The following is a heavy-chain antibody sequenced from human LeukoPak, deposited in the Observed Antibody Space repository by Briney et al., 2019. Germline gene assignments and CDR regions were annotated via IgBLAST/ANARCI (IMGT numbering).Heavy chain of an antibody. J-gene: IGHJ4*02. V-gene: IGHV3-33*06. CDR2: IWYDGSNK. Sequence: GGSLRLSCAASGFTFSSYGMHWVRQAPGKGLEWVAVIWYDGSNKYYADSVKGRFTISRDNSKNTLYLQMNSLRAEDTAVYYCAKDPVSLWFGESDYWGQGTLVTVSS. CDR1: GFTFSSYG. CDR3: AKDPVSLWFGESDY. D-gene: IGHD3-10*01.